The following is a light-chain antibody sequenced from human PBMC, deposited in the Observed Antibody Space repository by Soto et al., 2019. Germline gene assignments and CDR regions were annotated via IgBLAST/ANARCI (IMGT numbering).Light chain of an antibody. CDR2: KVD. J-gene: IGLJ3*02. V-gene: IGLV2-14*01. CDR3: SSYTTVPSPQWV. CDR1: SSDLGGLNY. Sequence: QSALTQPASVSGSPGQSITIPCSGRSSDLGGLNYVSWYQQHPGKVPKLIIYKVDNRPSGISDRFSASKSGNTASLTISGLQAEDEALYYCSSYTTVPSPQWVFAGGTKVTVL.